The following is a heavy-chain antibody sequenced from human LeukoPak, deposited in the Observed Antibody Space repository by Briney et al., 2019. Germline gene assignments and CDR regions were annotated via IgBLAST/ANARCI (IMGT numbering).Heavy chain of an antibody. V-gene: IGHV6-1*01. CDR3: ARGYNYGFDY. CDR1: GDTVSSNNAA. CDR2: TYYRSKWYN. J-gene: IGHJ4*02. Sequence: SQTLSLTCAISGDTVSSNNAAWNCLSQSPSRGLQWLGRTYYRSKWYNYYAVSVKSRITINPDTSKNQFSLQLNSVTPEDTAVYYCARGYNYGFDYWGQGTLVTVSS. D-gene: IGHD5-18*01.